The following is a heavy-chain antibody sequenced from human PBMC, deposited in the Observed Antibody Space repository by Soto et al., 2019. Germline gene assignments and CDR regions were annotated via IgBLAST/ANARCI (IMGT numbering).Heavy chain of an antibody. Sequence: QVQLQESGPGLVQPSQTLSLTCTVSGASISSGGFYWSWIRQFPGKGLEWIGYIDYRGRTFYNPSLKSRATISRDTSKSQFSLNVNSGTAADTAVFYCARVSAAGTRWFDSWGQGTLVTVSS. J-gene: IGHJ5*01. CDR1: GASISSGGFY. V-gene: IGHV4-31*03. CDR2: IDYRGRT. CDR3: ARVSAAGTRWFDS. D-gene: IGHD6-13*01.